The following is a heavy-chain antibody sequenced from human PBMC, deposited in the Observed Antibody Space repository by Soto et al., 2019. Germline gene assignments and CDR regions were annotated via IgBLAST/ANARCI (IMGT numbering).Heavy chain of an antibody. V-gene: IGHV3-21*01. Sequence: GGSLRLSCAASGFTFSSHTVNWVRQAPGKGLEWVSSISSLSNYLYYEDSVKGRFSISRDNAKNSLYLQMNSLREEDTAMYYCARAAAGYFFDYWGQGTLVTVSS. CDR1: GFTFSSHT. CDR2: ISSLSNYL. D-gene: IGHD6-13*01. J-gene: IGHJ4*02. CDR3: ARAAAGYFFDY.